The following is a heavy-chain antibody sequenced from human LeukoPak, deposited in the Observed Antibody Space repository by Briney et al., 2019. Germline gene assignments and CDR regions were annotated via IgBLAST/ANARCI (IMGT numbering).Heavy chain of an antibody. CDR1: GFTFSSHW. J-gene: IGHJ4*02. Sequence: GGSLRLSCAASGFTFSSHWMHWVRQAPGKGLVWVSRINSDGSSTSYADSVKGRFTISRDNAKNTLYLQMNSLRAEDTAVYYCARGVAVAGVPTPFGYWGQGTLVTVSS. V-gene: IGHV3-74*01. CDR2: INSDGSST. CDR3: ARGVAVAGVPTPFGY. D-gene: IGHD6-19*01.